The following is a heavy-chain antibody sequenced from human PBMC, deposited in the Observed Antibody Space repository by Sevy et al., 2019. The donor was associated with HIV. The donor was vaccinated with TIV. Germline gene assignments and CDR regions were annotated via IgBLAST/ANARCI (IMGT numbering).Heavy chain of an antibody. J-gene: IGHJ5*02. V-gene: IGHV1-2*04. D-gene: IGHD1-26*01. CDR1: GYTFTGYY. CDR3: ARAYSGSYLPWFDP. CDR2: INPNSGGT. Sequence: ASVKVSCKASGYTFTGYYMHWVRQAPGQGLEWMGWINPNSGGTNYAQKFQGWVTMTRDTSISPAYMELSRLRSDDTAVYYCARAYSGSYLPWFDPWGQGTLVTVSS.